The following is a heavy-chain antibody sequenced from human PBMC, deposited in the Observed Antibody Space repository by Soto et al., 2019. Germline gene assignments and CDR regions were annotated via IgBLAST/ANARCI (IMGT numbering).Heavy chain of an antibody. V-gene: IGHV3-23*01. CDR3: ARDRAGYWSNCICLDAFDI. D-gene: IGHD2-2*01. Sequence: EVQLLESGGDLVQPGGSLRLSCAASGFTFNDYALTWVRQVPGKGLEWVSSLSSRGLSTHYAESVKGRFTISRENMKNTVYLQMNSRRAEDTAVYYCARDRAGYWSNCICLDAFDICGQGTLVTVSS. J-gene: IGHJ3*02. CDR2: LSSRGLST. CDR1: GFTFNDYA.